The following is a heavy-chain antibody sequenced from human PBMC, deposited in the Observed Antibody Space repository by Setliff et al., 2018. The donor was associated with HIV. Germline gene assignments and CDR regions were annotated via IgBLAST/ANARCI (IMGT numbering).Heavy chain of an antibody. Sequence: SETLSLTCAVSGGSISGSKWWHWVRQPPGKGLEWIGEIFHTGSTNYNPSLKSRVTISVDKSNNQFSLKLSSVTAADTAVYYCARLTTTYFYDSSAYYHPVWGQGTLVTVSS. V-gene: IGHV4-4*02. D-gene: IGHD3-22*01. CDR1: GGSISGSKW. CDR2: IFHTGST. J-gene: IGHJ4*02. CDR3: ARLTTTYFYDSSAYYHPV.